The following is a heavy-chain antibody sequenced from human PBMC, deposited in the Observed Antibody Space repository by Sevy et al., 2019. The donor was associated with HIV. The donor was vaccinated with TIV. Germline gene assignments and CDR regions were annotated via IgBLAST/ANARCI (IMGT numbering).Heavy chain of an antibody. CDR1: GFTFGDYA. J-gene: IGHJ4*02. CDR3: TIGPSRNYLVSFDY. D-gene: IGHD1-7*01. CDR2: IRGKTYGGTA. V-gene: IGHV3-49*03. Sequence: GGSLRLSCTTSGFTFGDYALSWFRQAPGKGLQWVTFIRGKTYGGTAEYAASVKGRFIIPRDDSKSVAYLQMNSLKTEDKAVYYCTIGPSRNYLVSFDYWGQGTLVTGSS.